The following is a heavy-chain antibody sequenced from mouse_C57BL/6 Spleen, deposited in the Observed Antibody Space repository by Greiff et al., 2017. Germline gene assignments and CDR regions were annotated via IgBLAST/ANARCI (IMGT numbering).Heavy chain of an antibody. J-gene: IGHJ2*01. CDR3: AREEDHYYGSSYFDY. D-gene: IGHD1-1*01. CDR2: IYPRDGST. Sequence: QVQLQQSDAELVKPGASVKISCKVSGYTFTDHTIHWMKQRPEQGLEWIGYIYPRDGSTKYNEKFKGKATLTADKYSSTAYMQLNSLTSEDSAVYFCAREEDHYYGSSYFDYWGQGTTLTVSS. V-gene: IGHV1-78*01. CDR1: GYTFTDHT.